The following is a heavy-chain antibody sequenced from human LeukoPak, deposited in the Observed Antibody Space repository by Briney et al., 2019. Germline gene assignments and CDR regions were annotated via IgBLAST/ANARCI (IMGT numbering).Heavy chain of an antibody. CDR1: GDSISSTNFY. Sequence: SETLSLTCTVSGDSISSTNFYWGWLRQPPGKGLEWIGSIYHSGSTYYNPSLKSRVIIPVDTSKNQFSLNLSSVTAADTAVYYCARHTAAGTHYFDYWGQGTLVTVSS. CDR2: IYHSGST. J-gene: IGHJ4*02. D-gene: IGHD6-13*01. V-gene: IGHV4-39*01. CDR3: ARHTAAGTHYFDY.